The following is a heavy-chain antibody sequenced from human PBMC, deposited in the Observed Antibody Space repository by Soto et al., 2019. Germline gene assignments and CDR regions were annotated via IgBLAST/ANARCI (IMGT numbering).Heavy chain of an antibody. Sequence: ASVKVSCKASGYTFTSYGISWVRQAPGQGLEWMGWISAYNGNTNYAQKLQGRVTITRDTSASTAYMELSSLRSEDTAVYYCARLVLRFLEWLSPINWFDPWGQGTLVTVSS. CDR2: ISAYNGNT. D-gene: IGHD3-3*01. V-gene: IGHV1-18*01. CDR3: ARLVLRFLEWLSPINWFDP. CDR1: GYTFTSYG. J-gene: IGHJ5*02.